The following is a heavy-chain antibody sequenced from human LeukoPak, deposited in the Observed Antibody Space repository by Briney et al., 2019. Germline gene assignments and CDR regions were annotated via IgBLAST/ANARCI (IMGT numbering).Heavy chain of an antibody. V-gene: IGHV1-2*02. J-gene: IGHJ4*02. D-gene: IGHD1-26*01. CDR2: INPNSGGT. Sequence: ASVKVSCKASGYTFTGYYMHWVRQAPGQGLEWMGWINPNSGGTNYAQKFQGRVTMTRDTSISTAYMELNRLRSDDTAVYYCARVLNGWDLQPFDCWGQRTLVTVSS. CDR1: GYTFTGYY. CDR3: ARVLNGWDLQPFDC.